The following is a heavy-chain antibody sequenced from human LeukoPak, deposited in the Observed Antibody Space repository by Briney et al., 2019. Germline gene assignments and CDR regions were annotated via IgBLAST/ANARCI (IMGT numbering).Heavy chain of an antibody. CDR2: ISAYNGNT. J-gene: IGHJ3*02. Sequence: ASVKVSCKASGYTFTSYGISWVRQAPGQGLEWMGWISAYNGNTNYAQKLQGRVTMTTDTSTSTAYMELRSLRSDDTAVYYCARSLEVVRGVSHAFDIWGQGTMVTVSS. D-gene: IGHD3-10*01. CDR3: ARSLEVVRGVSHAFDI. V-gene: IGHV1-18*01. CDR1: GYTFTSYG.